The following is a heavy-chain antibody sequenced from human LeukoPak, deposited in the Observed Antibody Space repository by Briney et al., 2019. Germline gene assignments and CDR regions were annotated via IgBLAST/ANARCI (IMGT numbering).Heavy chain of an antibody. V-gene: IGHV4-31*03. CDR1: GGSISSGGYS. J-gene: IGHJ5*02. Sequence: PSETLSLTCTVSGGSISSGGYSWSWLRQHPGKGLEWIGYIYYSGSTYYNPSLKSRVTISVDTSKNQFSLKLSSVTAADTAVYYCARKGLGILTFFNWFDPWGQGTLVTVSS. D-gene: IGHD3-9*01. CDR2: IYYSGST. CDR3: ARKGLGILTFFNWFDP.